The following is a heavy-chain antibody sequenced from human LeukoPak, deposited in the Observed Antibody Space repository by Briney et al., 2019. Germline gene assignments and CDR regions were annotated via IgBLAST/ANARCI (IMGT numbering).Heavy chain of an antibody. CDR3: AKGSDTAPDY. J-gene: IGHJ4*02. CDR1: GFTFSSYG. CDR2: IWYDGSNK. D-gene: IGHD5-18*01. Sequence: PGRSLRLSCAASGFTFSSYGMHWVRQAPGKGLEWVAVIWYDGSNKYYADSVKGRFTISRDNSKNTLYLQMNSLGAEDTAVYYCAKGSDTAPDYWGQGTLVTVSS. V-gene: IGHV3-33*06.